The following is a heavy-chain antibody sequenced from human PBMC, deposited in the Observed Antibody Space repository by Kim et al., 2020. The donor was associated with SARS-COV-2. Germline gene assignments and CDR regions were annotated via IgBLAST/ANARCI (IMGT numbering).Heavy chain of an antibody. Sequence: ASVKVSCKASGYTFTSYAMHWVRQAPGQRLEWMGWINAGNGNTKYSQKFQGRVTITRDTSASTAYMELSSLRSEDTAVYYCARGLGFQARYSYGYLSFGYWGQGTLVTVSS. CDR3: ARGLGFQARYSYGYLSFGY. CDR1: GYTFTSYA. J-gene: IGHJ4*02. CDR2: INAGNGNT. V-gene: IGHV1-3*01. D-gene: IGHD5-18*01.